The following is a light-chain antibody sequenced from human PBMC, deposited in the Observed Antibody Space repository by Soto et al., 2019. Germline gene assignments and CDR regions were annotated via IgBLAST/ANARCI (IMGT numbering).Light chain of an antibody. J-gene: IGKJ3*01. CDR1: QTVSSTY. CDR3: LQYGSSPLFT. Sequence: EIVMTQSPATLSVSPGETATLSCRASQTVSSTYLAWYQQKPGQAPRLLIFGASIRATGIPDRFSGSGSGTDFTLTINSLEPEDFAVYYCLQYGSSPLFTFGPGTKVDIK. CDR2: GAS. V-gene: IGKV3-20*01.